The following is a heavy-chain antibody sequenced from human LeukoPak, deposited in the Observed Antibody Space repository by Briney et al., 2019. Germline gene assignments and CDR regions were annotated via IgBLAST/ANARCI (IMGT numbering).Heavy chain of an antibody. CDR2: ISSSSSYI. J-gene: IGHJ5*02. V-gene: IGHV3-21*01. Sequence: GGSLRLSCAASGFSFSSYTMNWVRQAPGKGLEWVSSISSSSSYIYYADSMKGRFTISRDNAKNSLYLQMNSLRAEDTAVYYCARIVGYSYGYNWFDPWGQGTLVTVSS. D-gene: IGHD5-18*01. CDR1: GFSFSSYT. CDR3: ARIVGYSYGYNWFDP.